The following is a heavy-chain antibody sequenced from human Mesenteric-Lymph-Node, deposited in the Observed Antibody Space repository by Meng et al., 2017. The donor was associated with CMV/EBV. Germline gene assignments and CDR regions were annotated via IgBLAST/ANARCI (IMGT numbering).Heavy chain of an antibody. CDR3: ARDRSGRHFDY. J-gene: IGHJ4*02. CDR1: GHPFHHYG. V-gene: IGHV1-18*04. D-gene: IGHD1-26*01. Sequence: CHASGHPFHHYGINWVRQAPGQGLEWMGWISVYYGHTNYTQNLQGRVTMTTDTLTNMAYMELRSLRSDDTAVYYCARDRSGRHFDYWGQGTLVTVSS. CDR2: ISVYYGHT.